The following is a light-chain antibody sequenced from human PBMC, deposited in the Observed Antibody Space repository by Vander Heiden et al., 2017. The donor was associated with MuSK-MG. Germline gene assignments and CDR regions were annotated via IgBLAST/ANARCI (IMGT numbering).Light chain of an antibody. Sequence: SQITQSPYSLSASGGDSDTITRQPTQYMSNYLSLYQQQPGTASKPLIHDAPKLETGVRTRFSGSGSGTDFAFTISSLRPEDIATYYYQRYDNRPPLTFGGGTKVEIK. J-gene: IGKJ4*01. CDR3: QRYDNRPPLT. CDR2: DAP. V-gene: IGKV1-33*01. CDR1: QYMSNY.